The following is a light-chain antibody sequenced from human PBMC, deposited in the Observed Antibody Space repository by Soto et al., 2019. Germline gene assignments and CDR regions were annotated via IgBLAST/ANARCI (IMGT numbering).Light chain of an antibody. CDR1: NSNIGSNY. Sequence: QSVLTQPPSVSAAPGQKVTISCSGNNSNIGSNYVSWYQHLPGTAPKLLIFDNHNRPSGIPARFSGSKSGASATLDITGLQTGDEADYYCATWDSSLSGGKLFGTGTKLTVL. CDR3: ATWDSSLSGGKL. CDR2: DNH. V-gene: IGLV1-51*01. J-gene: IGLJ1*01.